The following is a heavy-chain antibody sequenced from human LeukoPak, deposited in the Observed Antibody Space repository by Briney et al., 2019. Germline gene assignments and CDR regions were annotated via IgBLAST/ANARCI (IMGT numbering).Heavy chain of an antibody. Sequence: GGSLRLSCAASGFTFSSYWMSWVRQAPGKGLEWVANIKQDGSEKYYVDSVKGRFTISKDNAKNSLYLQMNSLRAEDTAVYYCARNSGYDPGYFDYWGQGTLVTVSS. CDR2: IKQDGSEK. CDR3: ARNSGYDPGYFDY. D-gene: IGHD5-12*01. CDR1: GFTFSSYW. J-gene: IGHJ4*02. V-gene: IGHV3-7*01.